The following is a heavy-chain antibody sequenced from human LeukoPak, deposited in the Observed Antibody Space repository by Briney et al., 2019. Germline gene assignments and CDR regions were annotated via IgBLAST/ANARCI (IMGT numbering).Heavy chain of an antibody. CDR1: GFTFSSYA. CDR2: ISSGGGST. V-gene: IGHV3-23*01. Sequence: PGGSLRLSCAASGFTFSSYAMSWVRQAPGKGLEWVSAISSGGGSTYYADSVKGRFTTSRDNSKNTLYLQMSSLRAEDTAVYYCAGGARPSCYDYWGQGTLVMVSS. D-gene: IGHD2-15*01. CDR3: AGGARPSCYDY. J-gene: IGHJ4*02.